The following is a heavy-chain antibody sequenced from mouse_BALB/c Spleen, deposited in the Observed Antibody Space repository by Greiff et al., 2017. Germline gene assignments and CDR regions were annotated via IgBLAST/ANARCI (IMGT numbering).Heavy chain of an antibody. CDR2: ISSGSSTI. J-gene: IGHJ4*01. CDR1: GFTFSSFG. V-gene: IGHV5-17*02. D-gene: IGHD2-10*02. CDR3: ARSMYGPHYYAMDY. Sequence: EVQLVESGGGLVQPGGSRKLSCAASGFTFSSFGMHWVRQAPEKGLEWVAYISSGSSTIYYADTVKGRFTISRDNPKNTLFLQMTSLRSEDTAMYYCARSMYGPHYYAMDYWGQGTSVTVSS.